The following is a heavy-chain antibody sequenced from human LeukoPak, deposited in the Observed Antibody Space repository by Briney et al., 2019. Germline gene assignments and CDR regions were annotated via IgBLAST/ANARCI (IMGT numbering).Heavy chain of an antibody. D-gene: IGHD3-22*01. J-gene: IGHJ4*02. CDR2: IWYDGSNQ. V-gene: IGHV3-33*01. Sequence: PGGSLRLSCEASGFTFSRFGMHWARQAPGKGLEWVAVIWYDGSNQDYADSVKGRFTISRDNSKNTLYLQVSSLRAEDTAVYYCARDRWYDGSGYIAAFDYWGRGTLVTVS. CDR1: GFTFSRFG. CDR3: ARDRWYDGSGYIAAFDY.